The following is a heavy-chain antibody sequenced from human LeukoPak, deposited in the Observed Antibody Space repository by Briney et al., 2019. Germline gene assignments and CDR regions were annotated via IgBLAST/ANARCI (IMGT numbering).Heavy chain of an antibody. CDR1: GITIRNHA. D-gene: IGHD3-16*01. CDR3: AKGGQRGSFYFES. Sequence: GSLRLSCEVSGITIRNHAMHWVRQAPGKGLGWVAYVSSDGSVKKYGESVKGRVAISRDNSKNTVDLQMNSLRGDDTAVYYCAKGGQRGSFYFESWGQGTLVSVSS. J-gene: IGHJ4*02. CDR2: VSSDGSVK. V-gene: IGHV3-30*02.